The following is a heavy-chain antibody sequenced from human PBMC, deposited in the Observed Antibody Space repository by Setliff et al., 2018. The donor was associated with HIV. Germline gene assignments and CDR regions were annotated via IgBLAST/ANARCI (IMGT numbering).Heavy chain of an antibody. V-gene: IGHV1-46*01. CDR1: RYTFTSYY. J-gene: IGHJ6*03. D-gene: IGHD5-18*01. Sequence: ASVKVSCKASRYTFTSYYMHWVRQAPGQGLEWMGIIDPSGGSTYYAQKFQDRVTLARDTSTTTVYMELSSLRSEDTAVYYCARRGSYSYGRRVYYYMDVWGKGTTVTVSS. CDR3: ARRGSYSYGRRVYYYMDV. CDR2: IDPSGGST.